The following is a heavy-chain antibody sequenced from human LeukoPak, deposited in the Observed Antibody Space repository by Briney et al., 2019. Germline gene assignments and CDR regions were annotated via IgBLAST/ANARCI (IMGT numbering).Heavy chain of an antibody. CDR1: GFSVSTNY. D-gene: IGHD5-12*01. V-gene: IGHV3-23*01. CDR2: ISGSGGTT. J-gene: IGHJ4*02. CDR3: ANILIDIVAPGDYFDY. Sequence: GGSLRLSCAASGFSVSTNYMSWVRQAPEKGLEWVSAISGSGGTTYYADSVKGRFTISRDNSRNTLYLQMNSLRAEDTAVYYCANILIDIVAPGDYFDYWGQGTLVTVSS.